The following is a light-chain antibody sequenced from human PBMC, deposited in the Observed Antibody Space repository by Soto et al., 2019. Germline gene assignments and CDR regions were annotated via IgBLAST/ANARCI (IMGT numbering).Light chain of an antibody. Sequence: DIQMTQSPSSLSVSVGDRVTITCRASQSIGGFLNWYQQKLGKAPKLLIYAASSLQSGFPSRFSGSGSGTDFTLTISSLQPEDFATYYCQQSYSTPLTSGGGTKVDIK. V-gene: IGKV1-39*01. CDR1: QSIGGF. CDR2: AAS. CDR3: QQSYSTPLT. J-gene: IGKJ4*01.